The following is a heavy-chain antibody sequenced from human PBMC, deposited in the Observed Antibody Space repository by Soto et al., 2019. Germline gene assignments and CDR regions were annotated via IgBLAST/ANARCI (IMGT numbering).Heavy chain of an antibody. J-gene: IGHJ5*02. CDR1: GFTFSLYS. Sequence: GGSLRLSCAASGFTFSLYSMNWVRQAPGKGLEWVSYISSGSNIIYYADSVKGRFTVSRDNAKNSLFLQMNSLRAADTAVYYCARAQWSGYYTTSNWFDPWGQGILVTVSS. CDR2: ISSGSNII. V-gene: IGHV3-48*01. D-gene: IGHD3-3*01. CDR3: ARAQWSGYYTTSNWFDP.